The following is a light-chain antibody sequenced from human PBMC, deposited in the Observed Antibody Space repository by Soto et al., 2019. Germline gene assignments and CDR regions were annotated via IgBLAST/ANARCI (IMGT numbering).Light chain of an antibody. J-gene: IGLJ3*02. Sequence: QAALPQPPLVCGAPGQRVTMSCTGSSSNVGAGYGVHWYQHLPGMAPKLLIHDDDNRPSGVPDRFSGSKSGASASLTITGLQAEDEADYYCQSYDISLSGVVFGGG. CDR2: DDD. CDR3: QSYDISLSGVV. CDR1: SSNVGAGYG. V-gene: IGLV1-40*03.